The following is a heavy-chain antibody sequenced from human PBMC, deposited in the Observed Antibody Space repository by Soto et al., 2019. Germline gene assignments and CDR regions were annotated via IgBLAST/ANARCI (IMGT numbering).Heavy chain of an antibody. J-gene: IGHJ4*02. Sequence: SVKVSCKASGGTFSSYAISWVRQAPGQGLEWMGGIIPIFGTANYAQKFQGRVTITADESTSTAYMELSSLRSEDTAVYYCARGIMTTVTPGHQYYFDYWGQGTLVTVSS. CDR3: ARGIMTTVTPGHQYYFDY. V-gene: IGHV1-69*13. CDR2: IIPIFGTA. D-gene: IGHD4-17*01. CDR1: GGTFSSYA.